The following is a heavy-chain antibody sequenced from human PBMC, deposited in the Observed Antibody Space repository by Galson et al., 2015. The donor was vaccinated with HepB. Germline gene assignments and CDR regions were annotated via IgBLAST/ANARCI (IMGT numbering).Heavy chain of an antibody. CDR1: GGSISSNSYY. CDR3: AGFGELSGGMDV. V-gene: IGHV4-39*07. D-gene: IGHD3-10*01. Sequence: SETLSLTCTVSGGSISSNSYYWGWIRQPPGKGLEWIGEINHSGSTNYNPSLKSRVTISVDTSKNQFSLKLSSVTAADTAVYYCAGFGELSGGMDVWGQGTTVTVSS. J-gene: IGHJ6*02. CDR2: INHSGST.